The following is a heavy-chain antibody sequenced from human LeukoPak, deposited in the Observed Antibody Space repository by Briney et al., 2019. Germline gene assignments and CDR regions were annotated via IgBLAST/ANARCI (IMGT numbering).Heavy chain of an antibody. J-gene: IGHJ6*03. CDR1: GYTFTNYA. D-gene: IGHD1-14*01. CDR2: INTNTGNP. Sequence: ASVKVSCKASGYTFTNYAMNWVRQAPGQGLEWMGWINTNTGNPTYAQGFTGRFVFSLDTSVSTAYLQISSLKAEDTAMYYCARLGTPTFYYYMDVWGKGTTVTVSS. CDR3: ARLGTPTFYYYMDV. V-gene: IGHV7-4-1*02.